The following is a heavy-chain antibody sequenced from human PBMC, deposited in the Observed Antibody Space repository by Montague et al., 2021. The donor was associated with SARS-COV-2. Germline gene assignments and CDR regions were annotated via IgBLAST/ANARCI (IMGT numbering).Heavy chain of an antibody. Sequence: IYYSGSTSYNPSLKSRVTISVDTSKNQFSLKLSSVTASDTAVYYCARVGRQQLGRLSGMDVWGKGNT. J-gene: IGHJ6*04. CDR2: IYYSGST. V-gene: IGHV4-39*07. D-gene: IGHD6-13*01. CDR3: ARVGRQQLGRLSGMDV.